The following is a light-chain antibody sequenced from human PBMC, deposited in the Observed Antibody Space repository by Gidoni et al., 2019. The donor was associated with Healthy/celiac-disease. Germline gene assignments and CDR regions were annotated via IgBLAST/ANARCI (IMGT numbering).Light chain of an antibody. J-gene: IGKJ2*04. Sequence: EIVLTQSPGTLSLSPGERATLSCRASQSISSSYLAWYQQKPVQAPRLLIYGASSWATGIPDRFSCSWSGTDFTLTISRLEPEDFAVYYCQQYGSSMCSFGQGTKLEIK. CDR2: GAS. CDR3: QQYGSSMCS. CDR1: QSISSSY. V-gene: IGKV3-20*01.